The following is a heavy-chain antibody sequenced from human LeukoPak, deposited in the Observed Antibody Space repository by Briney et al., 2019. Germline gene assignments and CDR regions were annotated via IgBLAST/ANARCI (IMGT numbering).Heavy chain of an antibody. J-gene: IGHJ6*02. CDR3: AKGQGLPYYYYYGMDV. V-gene: IGHV3-23*01. CDR1: GFTFSSYA. CDR2: IVGSGSST. Sequence: GGSLRLSCAASGFTFSSYAMGWVRQAPGRGLEWVSSIVGSGSSTFYADSVKGRFTISRDNSKNTLYLQMDSLRAEDTAVYYCAKGQGLPYYYYYGMDVWGQGTTVTVSS.